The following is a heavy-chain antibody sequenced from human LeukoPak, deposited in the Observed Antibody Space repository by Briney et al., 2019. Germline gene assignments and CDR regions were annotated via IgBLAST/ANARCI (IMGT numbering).Heavy chain of an antibody. CDR3: AKVYSSGWYPDY. Sequence: HSGGSLRLSCAASGFTFSSYAMSWGRQAPGKVLEWVSAISGSGGSTYYADSVKGRFTISRDNSKNTLYLQMNSLRAEDTAVSYCAKVYSSGWYPDYWGQGTLVTVSS. CDR1: GFTFSSYA. CDR2: ISGSGGST. J-gene: IGHJ4*02. V-gene: IGHV3-23*01. D-gene: IGHD6-19*01.